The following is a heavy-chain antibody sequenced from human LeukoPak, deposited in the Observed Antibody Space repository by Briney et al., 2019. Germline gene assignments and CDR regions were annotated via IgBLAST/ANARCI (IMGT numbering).Heavy chain of an antibody. V-gene: IGHV4-34*01. CDR1: GGSFSSYY. CDR2: INHSGTT. CDR3: ARVDTAMSAFDP. Sequence: SETLSLTCTVSGGSFSSYYWNWIRQPPGKGLEWIGQINHSGTTNYNPSLKSRVTISVDTSKNQFSLKLSSVTAADTAVYYCARVDTAMSAFDPWGQGTLVTVSS. J-gene: IGHJ5*02. D-gene: IGHD5-18*01.